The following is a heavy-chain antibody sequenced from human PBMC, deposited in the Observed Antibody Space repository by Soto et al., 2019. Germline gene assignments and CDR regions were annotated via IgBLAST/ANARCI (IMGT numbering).Heavy chain of an antibody. CDR1: GYTFTSYA. CDR2: INAGNGNT. J-gene: IGHJ4*02. CDR3: ARGVTSGSFPPFDL. V-gene: IGHV1-3*01. Sequence: ASVKVSCKASGYTFTSYAMHWVRQAPGQRLEWMGWINAGNGNTKYSQKFQGRVTITRDTSASTAYMELNSLRSDDTAVYYCARGVTSGSFPPFDLWGQGTLVTVSS. D-gene: IGHD1-26*01.